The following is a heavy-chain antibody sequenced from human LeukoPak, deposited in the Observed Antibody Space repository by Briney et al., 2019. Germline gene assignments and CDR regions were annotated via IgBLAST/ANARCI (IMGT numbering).Heavy chain of an antibody. CDR2: IYSGGTT. CDR3: ARDQTSTAQRGFDY. D-gene: IGHD2-2*01. V-gene: IGHV3-66*02. J-gene: IGHJ4*02. CDR1: GFTVSSNY. Sequence: PGGSLTLSCAASGFTVSSNYMSWVRQAPGKGLEWVSVIYSGGTTYYADSVKGRFTISRDNSKNTVYLQMNSLRAEDTAVYYCARDQTSTAQRGFDYWGQGTLVTVSS.